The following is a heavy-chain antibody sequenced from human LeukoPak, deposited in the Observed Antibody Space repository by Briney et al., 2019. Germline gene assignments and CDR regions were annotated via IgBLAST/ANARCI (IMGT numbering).Heavy chain of an antibody. Sequence: GGSQRLSCAASGFTFSSYSMNWVRQAPGKGLEWVSSISSSSSYIYYADSVKGRFTTSRDNAKNSLYLQMNSLRAEDTAVYYCASEGAARRNWFDPWGQGTLVTVSS. CDR3: ASEGAARRNWFDP. V-gene: IGHV3-21*01. CDR2: ISSSSSYI. CDR1: GFTFSSYS. D-gene: IGHD6-6*01. J-gene: IGHJ5*02.